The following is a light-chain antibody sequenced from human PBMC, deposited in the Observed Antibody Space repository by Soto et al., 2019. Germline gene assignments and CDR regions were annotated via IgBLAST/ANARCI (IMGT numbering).Light chain of an antibody. CDR3: SSYAGSNNYVV. CDR2: EVS. CDR1: SSDVGGYDR. J-gene: IGLJ2*01. Sequence: QSVLTQPPSAPGSPGQSVTISCTGTSSDVGGYDRVSWYQQYPGKVPKLMIYEVSKRPSGVPDRFSASKSGNTASLTVSGLQTEDEADYYCSSYAGSNNYVVFGGGTKVTVL. V-gene: IGLV2-8*01.